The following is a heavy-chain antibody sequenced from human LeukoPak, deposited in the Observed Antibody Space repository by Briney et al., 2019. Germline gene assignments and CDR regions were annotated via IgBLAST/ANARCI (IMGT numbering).Heavy chain of an antibody. CDR3: ARDIVVVPAAMYYYGMDV. CDR2: ISYDGSNK. CDR1: GFTFSSYA. V-gene: IGHV3-30-3*01. J-gene: IGHJ6*02. D-gene: IGHD2-2*01. Sequence: GRSLRLSCAASGFTFSSYAMHWVCQAPGKGLEWVAVISYDGSNKYYADSVKGRFTISRDNSKNTLYLQMNSLRAEDTAVYYCARDIVVVPAAMYYYGMDVWGQGTTVTVSS.